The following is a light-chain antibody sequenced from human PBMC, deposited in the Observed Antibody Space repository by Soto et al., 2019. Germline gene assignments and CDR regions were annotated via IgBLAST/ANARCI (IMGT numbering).Light chain of an antibody. CDR2: AAS. CDR1: QSISSW. J-gene: IGKJ1*01. V-gene: IGKV1-5*01. Sequence: DIQMTQSPSTLSVSVGDRVTITFLASQSISSWLAWYQQKPEKAPKSLIYAASSLQSGVPSRFSGSGSGTDFTLTISSLQSEDFAVYYCQHYQNLWAFGQGTKVDI. CDR3: QHYQNLWA.